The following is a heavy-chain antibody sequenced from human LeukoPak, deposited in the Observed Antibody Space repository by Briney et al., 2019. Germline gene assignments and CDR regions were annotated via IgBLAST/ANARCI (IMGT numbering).Heavy chain of an antibody. D-gene: IGHD3-10*01. V-gene: IGHV4-39*01. CDR2: IYYSGST. CDR3: ARGTHYYGSGSYYFYPFDP. Sequence: SETLSLACTVSGGSISSSAYHWGWIRQPPGKGLEWIGSIYYSGSTYYNPSLKSRVTISVDTSKNQFSLKLSSVTAADTAVYYCARGTHYYGSGSYYFYPFDPWGQGTLVTVSS. CDR1: GGSISSSAYH. J-gene: IGHJ5*02.